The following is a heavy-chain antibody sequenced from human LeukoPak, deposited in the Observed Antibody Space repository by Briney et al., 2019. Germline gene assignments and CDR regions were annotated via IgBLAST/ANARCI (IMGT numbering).Heavy chain of an antibody. CDR1: GYTFTSYA. D-gene: IGHD3-9*01. CDR2: INAGNGNT. CDR3: AIYRDWLLYEALDAFDI. V-gene: IGHV1-3*01. J-gene: IGHJ3*02. Sequence: ASVKVSCKASGYTFTSYAMHWVRQAPGQRLEWMGWINAGNGNTKYSQKFQGRVTITRDTSASTAYMELSSLRSEDTAVYYCAIYRDWLLYEALDAFDIWGQGTMVTVSS.